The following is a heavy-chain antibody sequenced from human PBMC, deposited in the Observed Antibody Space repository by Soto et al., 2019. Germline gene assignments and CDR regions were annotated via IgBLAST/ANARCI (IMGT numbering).Heavy chain of an antibody. Sequence: SVKVSCKASGGTFSSYAISWVRQAPGQGLEWMGGIIPIFGTANYAQKFQGRVTITADKSTSTAYMELRSLRSDDTAVYYCARVPLMSVVRWFDPWGQGTLVTVSS. D-gene: IGHD3-10*02. CDR2: IIPIFGTA. J-gene: IGHJ5*02. CDR3: ARVPLMSVVRWFDP. V-gene: IGHV1-69*06. CDR1: GGTFSSYA.